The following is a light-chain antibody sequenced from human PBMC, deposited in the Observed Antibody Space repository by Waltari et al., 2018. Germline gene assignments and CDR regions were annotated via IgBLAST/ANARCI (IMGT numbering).Light chain of an antibody. J-gene: IGKJ3*01. V-gene: IGKV1-33*01. CDR2: DAS. Sequence: DIQMTQSQSSLSASVGDRVTITCQSSQDISNYLNWYQQKPGKAPKLLIYDASNLETGVPSRFSGSGSGTDFTFTISSLQPEDIATYYCQQYDNLSFTFGPGTKVDIK. CDR3: QQYDNLSFT. CDR1: QDISNY.